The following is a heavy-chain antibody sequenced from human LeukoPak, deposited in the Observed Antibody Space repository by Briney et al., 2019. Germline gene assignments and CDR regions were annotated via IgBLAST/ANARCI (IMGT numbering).Heavy chain of an antibody. CDR3: ARNIAARTDYYYGMDV. Sequence: SETLSLTCTVSAGSISSGSYYWSWIRQPAGKGLAWVGRIYTSGSTNYNPSLKSRVTISVDPSKNQFSLKLSSVTAADTAVYYCARNIAARTDYYYGMDVWGQGTTVTVSS. J-gene: IGHJ6*02. V-gene: IGHV4-61*02. CDR1: AGSISSGSYY. D-gene: IGHD6-6*01. CDR2: IYTSGST.